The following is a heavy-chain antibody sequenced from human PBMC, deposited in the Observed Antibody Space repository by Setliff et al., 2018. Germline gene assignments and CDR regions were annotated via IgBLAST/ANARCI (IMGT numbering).Heavy chain of an antibody. Sequence: ASVKVSCKTSGFGFTTFGFSWVRQAPGQGLEWLGSISPYRGNTNYPQWLQDRVTMTTDTSANTAYVELRSLRSDDTAVYYCSRDRATVVAPPTSTLFEPWGQGTLVTVSS. J-gene: IGHJ5*02. V-gene: IGHV1-18*01. CDR2: ISPYRGNT. D-gene: IGHD2-2*01. CDR1: GFGFTTFG. CDR3: SRDRATVVAPPTSTLFEP.